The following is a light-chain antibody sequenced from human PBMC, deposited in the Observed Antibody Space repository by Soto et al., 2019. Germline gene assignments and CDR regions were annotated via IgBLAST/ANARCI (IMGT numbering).Light chain of an antibody. CDR2: WAS. Sequence: DFVMTQSPDSLAVSLGERATINCKASQSVLSNSNNKNYLAWFQQKSGQPPKLLIYWASTRQSGVPDRFSGSGSATDFTLTISGLQAEDVAVYYSQQYNSDPITFGQGTRLEIK. V-gene: IGKV4-1*01. J-gene: IGKJ5*01. CDR3: QQYNSDPIT. CDR1: QSVLSNSNNKNY.